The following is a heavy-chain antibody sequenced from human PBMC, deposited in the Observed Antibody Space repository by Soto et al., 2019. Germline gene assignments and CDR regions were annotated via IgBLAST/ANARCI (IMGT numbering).Heavy chain of an antibody. CDR1: GFSLDEYG. CDR2: MHRNGGTT. J-gene: IGHJ5*01. V-gene: IGHV3-20*04. CDR3: ARDHRWGYEYGDYGDS. Sequence: EVQLVESGGGIIRPGGSLRLACAVSGFSLDEYGMSWVRQAPGKGPEWVAGMHRNGGTTGYADSVKGRFTISRDDAKNSLYLQMNSLRAEDTVFYYCARDHRWGYEYGDYGDSWGHGTLVTVSS. D-gene: IGHD4-17*01.